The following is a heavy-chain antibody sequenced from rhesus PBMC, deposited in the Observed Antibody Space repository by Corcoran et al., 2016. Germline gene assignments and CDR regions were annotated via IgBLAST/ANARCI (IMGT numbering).Heavy chain of an antibody. J-gene: IGHJ1*01. CDR2: ITGSSGNT. CDR1: GGPISGNY. Sequence: QVQLQESGPGLVKPSETLSLTCVVSGGPISGNYWNWIRQFPGKGLEGIGYITGSSGNTYYHPSLKSRVTISTDTSQNQLSLKLTSVTAADSAVYYCSRNNEFWGQGALVTVSS. CDR3: SRNNEF. V-gene: IGHV4-165*02.